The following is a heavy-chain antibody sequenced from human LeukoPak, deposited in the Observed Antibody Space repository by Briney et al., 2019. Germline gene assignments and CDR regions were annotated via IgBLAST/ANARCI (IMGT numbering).Heavy chain of an antibody. V-gene: IGHV4-34*01. J-gene: IGHJ3*02. Sequence: SETLSLTCAVYGGSFSGYYWSWIRQPPGKGLEWIGEINHSGSTNYNPSLKSRVTISVDTSKKQFSLKLSSVTAADTAVYYCARNYLYDAFDIWGQGTMVTVSS. CDR1: GGSFSGYY. CDR3: ARNYLYDAFDI. D-gene: IGHD2/OR15-2a*01. CDR2: INHSGST.